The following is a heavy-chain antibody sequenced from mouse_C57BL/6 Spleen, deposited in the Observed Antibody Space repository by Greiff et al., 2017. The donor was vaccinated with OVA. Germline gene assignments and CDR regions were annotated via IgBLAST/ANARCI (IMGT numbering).Heavy chain of an antibody. D-gene: IGHD1-1*01. Sequence: QVQLQQSGPELVKPGASVKISCKASGYAFSSSWMNWVKQRPGQGLEWIGRIYPGDGDTNYHAKFKGKATLTADTSSSTAYMQLSSLTSEDSAVYFCAITTSFDGWGTGTTVTVSS. CDR1: GYAFSSSW. J-gene: IGHJ1*03. V-gene: IGHV1-82*01. CDR2: IYPGDGDT. CDR3: AITTSFDG.